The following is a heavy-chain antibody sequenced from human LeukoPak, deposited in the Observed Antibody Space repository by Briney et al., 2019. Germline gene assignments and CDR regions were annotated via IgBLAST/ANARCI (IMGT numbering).Heavy chain of an antibody. CDR2: ISSSSSTI. Sequence: PGGSLRLSCAASGFTFSSYSMNWVRQAPGKGLEWVSYISSSSSTIYYADSVKGRFALSRDNAKNSLYLQMNSLRAEDTAVYYCAGGYQLPNYYYYMDVWGKGTTITISS. D-gene: IGHD2-2*01. CDR3: AGGYQLPNYYYYMDV. J-gene: IGHJ6*03. CDR1: GFTFSSYS. V-gene: IGHV3-48*01.